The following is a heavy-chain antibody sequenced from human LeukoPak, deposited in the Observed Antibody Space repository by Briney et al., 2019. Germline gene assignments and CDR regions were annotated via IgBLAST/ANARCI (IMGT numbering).Heavy chain of an antibody. D-gene: IGHD2-21*02. CDR2: IAGSSGYI. V-gene: IGHV3-11*06. Sequence: GGSLRLSCAASGFTFSDNYMSWIRQAPGKGLEWVSSIAGSSGYISYADSVKGRFTISRDNAKKSLYLQMTSLTAEDTAVYYCARDRGAYCGGDCYLGFDYWGRGTLVTVSS. CDR1: GFTFSDNY. J-gene: IGHJ4*01. CDR3: ARDRGAYCGGDCYLGFDY.